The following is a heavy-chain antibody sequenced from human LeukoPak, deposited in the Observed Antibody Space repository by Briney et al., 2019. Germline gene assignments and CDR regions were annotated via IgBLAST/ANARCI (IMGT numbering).Heavy chain of an antibody. Sequence: GGSLRLSCVASGFTYNTYWMSWVRQAPGKGLEWVANMKHDGGEKNYVDSVKGRFTISRDNAKNSLYLQMNSLSAEDTAIYYCTRDYRGTFDYWGQGTLVTVSS. CDR1: GFTYNTYW. V-gene: IGHV3-7*03. J-gene: IGHJ4*02. D-gene: IGHD1-26*01. CDR3: TRDYRGTFDY. CDR2: MKHDGGEK.